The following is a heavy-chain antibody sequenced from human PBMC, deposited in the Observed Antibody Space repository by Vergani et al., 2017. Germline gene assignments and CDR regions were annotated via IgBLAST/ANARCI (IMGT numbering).Heavy chain of an antibody. J-gene: IGHJ6*03. CDR3: ARDPLGVVVVAATGGYMDV. V-gene: IGHV4-38-2*02. CDR2: INYSGST. CDR1: GYSISSGYY. Sequence: QVQLQESGPGLVKPSETLSLTCTVSGYSISSGYYWGWIRQPPGKGLEWIGYINYSGSTYYNPSPKSRVTISVDTSNNQFSLKLSSVTAADKAVYYCARDPLGVVVVAATGGYMDVWGKGTTVTVSS. D-gene: IGHD2-15*01.